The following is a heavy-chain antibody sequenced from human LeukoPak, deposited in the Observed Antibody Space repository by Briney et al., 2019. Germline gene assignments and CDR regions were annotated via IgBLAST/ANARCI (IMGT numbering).Heavy chain of an antibody. CDR2: ISYDGSNK. CDR3: AKDLYDSNPFDY. CDR1: GFTFSSYG. Sequence: RTGRSLRLSCAASGFTFSSYGMHWVRQAPGKGLEWVAVISYDGSNKYYADSVKGRFTISRDNSKNTLYLQMNSLRAEDTAVYYCAKDLYDSNPFDYWGQGTLVTVSS. J-gene: IGHJ4*02. D-gene: IGHD3-22*01. V-gene: IGHV3-30*18.